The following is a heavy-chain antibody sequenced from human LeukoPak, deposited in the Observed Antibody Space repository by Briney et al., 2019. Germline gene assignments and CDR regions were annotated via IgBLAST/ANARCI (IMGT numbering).Heavy chain of an antibody. CDR2: INPSGGST. Sequence: GASVTVSCKASGYSFTSYYMHWVRQAPGQGLEWMGIINPSGGSTSYAQKFQGRVTMTRDTPTSTVYMELSSLRSEDTAVYYCARLLSRLPPDPVDHWGQGTLVTVSS. V-gene: IGHV1-46*01. CDR3: ARLLSRLPPDPVDH. D-gene: IGHD2-15*01. CDR1: GYSFTSYY. J-gene: IGHJ4*02.